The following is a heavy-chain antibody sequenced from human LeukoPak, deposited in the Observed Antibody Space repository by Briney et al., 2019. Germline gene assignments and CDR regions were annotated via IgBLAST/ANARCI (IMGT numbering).Heavy chain of an antibody. Sequence: SVKVSCKASGGTFSSYAISWVRQAPGQGLEWMGGIIPIFGTANYAQKFQGRVTVTTDESTSTAYMELSSLRSEDTAVYYCARGPYDSSGYYYSFDHWGQGTLVTVSS. CDR2: IIPIFGTA. J-gene: IGHJ4*02. D-gene: IGHD3-22*01. CDR1: GGTFSSYA. CDR3: ARGPYDSSGYYYSFDH. V-gene: IGHV1-69*05.